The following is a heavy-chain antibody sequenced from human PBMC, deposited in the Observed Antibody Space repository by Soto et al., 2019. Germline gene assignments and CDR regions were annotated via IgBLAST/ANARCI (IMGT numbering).Heavy chain of an antibody. V-gene: IGHV2-5*01. CDR2: SYWNDDK. Sequence: SGPTLVHPTHTRTRTCTFSGFSLSTSAVGVGWIRQPPGKALELLALSYWNDDKRYSPSLKSRLTSTKDPSKNQVVLTMANMDHMDTATSYCAHRRYCSGAGCYFTLDDWGQGTLVTVSS. CDR1: GFSLSTSAVG. J-gene: IGHJ4*02. CDR3: AHRRYCSGAGCYFTLDD. D-gene: IGHD2-15*01.